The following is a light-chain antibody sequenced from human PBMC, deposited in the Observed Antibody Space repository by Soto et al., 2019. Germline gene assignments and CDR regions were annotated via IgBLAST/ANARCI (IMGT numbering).Light chain of an antibody. CDR2: DVN. J-gene: IGLJ1*01. Sequence: QSALTQPASVSGSPGQSITISFTGTSSDVGGYNYVSWYQQHPGKAPKLMIYDVNNRPSGVSNRFSGSKFGNTASLTISGLQAEDEADYYCNSYTSSRTLVFGTGTKVTVL. CDR1: SSDVGGYNY. CDR3: NSYTSSRTLV. V-gene: IGLV2-14*03.